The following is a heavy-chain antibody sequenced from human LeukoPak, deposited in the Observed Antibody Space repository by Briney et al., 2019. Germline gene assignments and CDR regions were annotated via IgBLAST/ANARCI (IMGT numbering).Heavy chain of an antibody. CDR1: GFTFRSHA. CDR2: IQYDGKNK. V-gene: IGHV3-33*08. Sequence: GGSLRLSCAASGFTFRSHAMHWVRQAPGKGLEWVAVIQYDGKNKYYAESVKGRLIISRDNSKSTLSLEMNSLRVEDTAVYYCARGGNWFDPWGQGTLVTVSS. J-gene: IGHJ5*02. CDR3: ARGGNWFDP.